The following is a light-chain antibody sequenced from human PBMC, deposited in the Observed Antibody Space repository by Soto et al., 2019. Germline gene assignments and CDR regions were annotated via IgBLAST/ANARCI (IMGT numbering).Light chain of an antibody. CDR3: QQSYSSLVT. CDR2: TSS. V-gene: IGKV1-39*01. Sequence: IEMTQSRASLSASVGDRVTITCRASQTIATYLNWFQHKSGRAPKLLIYTSSSVNSGVSSRFRGSGSGTDFTLTINDVQPEDSATYYCQQSYSSLVTFGAGTKVEIK. J-gene: IGKJ4*01. CDR1: QTIATY.